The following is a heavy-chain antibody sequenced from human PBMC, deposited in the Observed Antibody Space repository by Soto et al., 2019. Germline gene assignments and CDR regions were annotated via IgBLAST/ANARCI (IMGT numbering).Heavy chain of an antibody. CDR2: TYYRSKWYN. D-gene: IGHD3-3*01. CDR1: GDSVSSNSAS. CDR3: ARDEIFGVVIRYYYFGMDV. J-gene: IGHJ6*02. V-gene: IGHV6-1*01. Sequence: SQTLSLTCAISGDSVSSNSASWNWIRQSPSRGLEWLGRTYYRSKWYNDYAVSVKSRITINPDTSKNQFSLQLNSVTPEDTAVYYCARDEIFGVVIRYYYFGMDVWGQGTTVTVYS.